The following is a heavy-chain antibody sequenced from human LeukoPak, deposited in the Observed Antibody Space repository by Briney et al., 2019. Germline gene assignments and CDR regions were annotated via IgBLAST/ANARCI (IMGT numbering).Heavy chain of an antibody. CDR1: GFTFSSAW. CDR3: ARDPSYYGSGSLYYFDY. CDR2: LKSKSERGAT. J-gene: IGHJ4*02. D-gene: IGHD3-10*01. V-gene: IGHV3-15*01. Sequence: PGGSLRLSCAASGFTFSSAWMTWVRQAPGKGLEWVGRLKSKSERGATDYAAPVRGRFTISRDDSRDTVYLQMNSLKTEDTGVYYCARDPSYYGSGSLYYFDYWGQGTLVTVSS.